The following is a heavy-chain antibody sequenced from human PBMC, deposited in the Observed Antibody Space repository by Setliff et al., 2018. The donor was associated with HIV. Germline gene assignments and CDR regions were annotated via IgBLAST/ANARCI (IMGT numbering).Heavy chain of an antibody. CDR2: IYTSGSP. CDR3: AGDYAGSGRPFDY. CDR1: GGSINSYY. V-gene: IGHV4-4*09. Sequence: SETLSLTCTVSGTVSGGSINSYYWSWIRQPPGKGLEWIGHIYTSGSPNYNPSLKSRVTISVDTSKNQFSLKLSSVTAADTAVYVCAGDYAGSGRPFDYWGQGISVTVSS. J-gene: IGHJ4*02. D-gene: IGHD2-15*01.